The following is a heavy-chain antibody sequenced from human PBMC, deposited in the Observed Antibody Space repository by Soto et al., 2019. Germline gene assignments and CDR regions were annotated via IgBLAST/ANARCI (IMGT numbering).Heavy chain of an antibody. V-gene: IGHV1-18*01. CDR1: GYAFINYG. D-gene: IGHD3-10*01. CDR2: ISAVNGNT. CDR3: ASGGSMVRGVRTLAY. Sequence: QVALVQSGAEVKKPGASVKVSCKASGYAFINYGFAWVRQAPGQGLEWMGWISAVNGNTNSAQNLQGRFTMAVDATTSTAYMELRSLTSDDTAVYYCASGGSMVRGVRTLAYWGQGDLVTVSS. J-gene: IGHJ1*01.